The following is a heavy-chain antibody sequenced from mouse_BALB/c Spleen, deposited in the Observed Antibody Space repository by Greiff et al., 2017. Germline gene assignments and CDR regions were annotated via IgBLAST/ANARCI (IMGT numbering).Heavy chain of an antibody. V-gene: IGHV1-82*01. J-gene: IGHJ4*01. CDR1: GYAFSSSW. Sequence: QVQLQQSGPELVKPGASVKISCKASGYAFSSSWMNWVKQRPGQGLEWIGRIYPGDGDTNYNGKFKGKATLTADKSSSTAYMQLSSLTSVDSAVYFCARDGNYSYAMDDWGQGTSVTVSS. CDR3: ARDGNYSYAMDD. CDR2: IYPGDGDT. D-gene: IGHD2-1*01.